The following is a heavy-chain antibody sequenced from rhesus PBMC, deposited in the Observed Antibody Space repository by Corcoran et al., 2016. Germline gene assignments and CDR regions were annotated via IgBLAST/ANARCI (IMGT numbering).Heavy chain of an antibody. CDR3: ATGGSKSLDY. CDR1: GYTFTDYY. Sequence: EVQLVQSGAEVKKPGASVKISCTASGYTFTDYYMHWVRKPSGKGLEWMGRVDPEDGEAIHAQKFQDRVTITADTSTYTAYMELSSLRSEDTAVYYCATGGSKSLDYWGQGVLVTVSS. CDR2: VDPEDGEA. J-gene: IGHJ4*01. V-gene: IGHV1-111*02. D-gene: IGHD4-23*01.